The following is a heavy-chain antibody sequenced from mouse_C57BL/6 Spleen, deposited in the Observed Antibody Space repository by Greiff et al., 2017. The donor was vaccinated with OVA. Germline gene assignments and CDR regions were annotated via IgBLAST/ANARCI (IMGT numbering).Heavy chain of an antibody. CDR3: ARHEEGANWDLYAMDY. CDR1: GYTFTEYT. Sequence: QVQLKESGAELVKPGASVKLSCKASGYTFTEYTIHWVKQRSGQGLEWIGWFYPGSGSIKYNEKFKDKATLTADKSSSTVYMELSRLTSEDSAVYFCARHEEGANWDLYAMDYWGQGTSVTVSS. V-gene: IGHV1-62-2*01. D-gene: IGHD4-1*01. CDR2: FYPGSGSI. J-gene: IGHJ4*01.